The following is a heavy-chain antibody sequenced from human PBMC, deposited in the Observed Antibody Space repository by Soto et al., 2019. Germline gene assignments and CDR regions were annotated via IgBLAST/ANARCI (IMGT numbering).Heavy chain of an antibody. V-gene: IGHV4-4*02. D-gene: IGHD3-22*01. CDR2: IFYSGST. CDR3: ARAAYYYDSSGYLNWYFDL. CDR1: GCSLSSSNL. J-gene: IGHJ2*01. Sequence: SETLSLTCAVSGCSLSSSNLWSWVRPPPGKALEWLGEIFYSGSTKYNPSLNSRVTISADQSKNHLSLRLSSVTAADTAVYYCARAAYYYDSSGYLNWYFDLWGRGTLVTVSS.